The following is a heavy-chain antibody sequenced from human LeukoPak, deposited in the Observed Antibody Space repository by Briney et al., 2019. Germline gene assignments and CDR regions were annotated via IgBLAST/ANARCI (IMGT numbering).Heavy chain of an antibody. V-gene: IGHV3-9*01. D-gene: IGHD6-6*01. Sequence: GGSLRLSCAASGFTFDNYAMHWVRQAPGKGLEWVSGISWNSGSIGYADSVKGRFTISRDNAKNSLYLQMNSLRAEDTALYYCAKDIGSSSSLYYYYGMDVWGQGTTVTVSS. J-gene: IGHJ6*02. CDR3: AKDIGSSSSLYYYYGMDV. CDR1: GFTFDNYA. CDR2: ISWNSGSI.